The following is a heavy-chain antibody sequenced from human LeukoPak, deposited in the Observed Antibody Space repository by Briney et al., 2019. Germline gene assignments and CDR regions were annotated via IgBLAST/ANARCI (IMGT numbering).Heavy chain of an antibody. CDR2: IRYEGSNK. CDR1: GFTFSSYG. V-gene: IGHV3-30*02. D-gene: IGHD2-15*01. CDR3: AKDRRYCSGGSCYSYYYYGMDV. Sequence: PGGSLRLSCAASGFTFSSYGMHWVRQAPGKGLEWVAFIRYEGSNKYYADCVKGRFTISRDNSKNPLYLQMNSLRAEDTAVYYCAKDRRYCSGGSCYSYYYYGMDVWGQGTTVTVSS. J-gene: IGHJ6*02.